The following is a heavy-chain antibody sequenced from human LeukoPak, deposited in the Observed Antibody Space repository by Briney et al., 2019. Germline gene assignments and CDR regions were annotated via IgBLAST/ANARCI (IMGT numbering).Heavy chain of an antibody. CDR1: GGSFSSSSYY. CDR3: AREGGYYYDSSGYFDY. CDR2: IYYSGNT. D-gene: IGHD3-22*01. V-gene: IGHV4-39*07. Sequence: SETLSLTCTVSGGSFSSSSYYWGWIRQPPGKGLEWIGSIYYSGNTYYNPSLKSRVTISTDTSKNQFSLKLSSVTAADTAVYYCAREGGYYYDSSGYFDYWGQGTLVTVSS. J-gene: IGHJ4*02.